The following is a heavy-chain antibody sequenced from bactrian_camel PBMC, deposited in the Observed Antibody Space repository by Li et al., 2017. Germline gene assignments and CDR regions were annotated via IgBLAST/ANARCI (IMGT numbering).Heavy chain of an antibody. CDR2: INSGGDST. V-gene: IGHV3S31*01. Sequence: DVQLVESGGGLVQPGGSLRLSCAASGFTFSSYAMSWVRQAPGKGLEWVSNINSGGDSTYYADSVKGRFTISRDNAKNTLYLQLNSLKTEDTAMYYCCNWDGPVRDVPLPQGDQGTQVTVS. D-gene: IGHD7*01. J-gene: IGHJ4*01. CDR1: GFTFSSYA.